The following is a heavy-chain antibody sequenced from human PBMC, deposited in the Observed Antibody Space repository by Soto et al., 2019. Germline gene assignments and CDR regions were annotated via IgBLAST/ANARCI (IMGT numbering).Heavy chain of an antibody. CDR2: ISYDGSNK. CDR1: GFTFSSYA. CDR3: ARFRYSSSWSLGIDY. V-gene: IGHV3-30-3*01. J-gene: IGHJ4*02. Sequence: LRLSCAASGFTFSSYAMHWVRQAPGKGLEWVAVISYDGSNKYYADSVKGRFTISRDNSKNTLYLQMNSLRAEDTAVYYCARFRYSSSWSLGIDYWGQGTLVTVSS. D-gene: IGHD6-13*01.